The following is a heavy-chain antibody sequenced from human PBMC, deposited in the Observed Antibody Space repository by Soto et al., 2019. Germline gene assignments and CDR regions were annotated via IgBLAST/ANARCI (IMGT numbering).Heavy chain of an antibody. J-gene: IGHJ6*03. CDR1: GFTFSSYG. CDR3: ARTYGDYVYYYYYMDV. V-gene: IGHV3-33*01. Sequence: QVQLVESGGGVVQPGRSLRLSCAASGFTFSSYGMHWVRQAPGKGLEWVAVIWYDGSNKYYADSVKGRFTISRDNSKNTLYLQMNSLRAEDTAVDYCARTYGDYVYYYYYMDVWGKGTTVTVSS. D-gene: IGHD4-17*01. CDR2: IWYDGSNK.